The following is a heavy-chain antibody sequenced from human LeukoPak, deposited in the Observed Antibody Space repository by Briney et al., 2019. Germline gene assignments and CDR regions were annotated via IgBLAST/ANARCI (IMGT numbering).Heavy chain of an antibody. J-gene: IGHJ3*02. CDR2: ISSSSSYI. CDR3: ARDSPMTTVTTTYLNI. CDR1: GFTFSSYS. Sequence: PGGSLRLSCAASGFTFSSYSMNWVRRAPGKGLEWVSSISSSSSYIYYADSVKGRFTISRDNAKNSLYLQMNSLRAEDTAVYYCARDSPMTTVTTTYLNIWGQGTMVTVSS. V-gene: IGHV3-21*01. D-gene: IGHD4-17*01.